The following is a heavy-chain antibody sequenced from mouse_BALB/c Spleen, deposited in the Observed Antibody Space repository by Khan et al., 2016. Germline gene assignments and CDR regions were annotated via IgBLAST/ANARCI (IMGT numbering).Heavy chain of an antibody. CDR1: GFTFSSYG. J-gene: IGHJ3*01. Sequence: EVELVESGGDLVKPGGSLKLSCAASGFTFSSYGMSWVRQTPDKRLEWVATISSGGSYTYYPDSVKGRFTISRDNAKNTLYLQMSSLKSEDTAMYYFARHPGTAYWGQGTLVTVSA. D-gene: IGHD4-1*01. CDR3: ARHPGTAY. CDR2: ISSGGSYT. V-gene: IGHV5-6*01.